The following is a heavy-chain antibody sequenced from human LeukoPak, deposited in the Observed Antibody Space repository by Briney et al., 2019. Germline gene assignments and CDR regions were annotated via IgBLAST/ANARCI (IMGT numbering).Heavy chain of an antibody. CDR2: INPNSGGT. V-gene: IGHV1-2*02. D-gene: IGHD1-26*01. CDR1: GYTFTGYY. CDR3: CGSYSVRRPIDI. Sequence: GGSVKVSCKASGYTFTGYYMHWVRQAPGQGLEWMGWINPNSGGTNYAQKFQGRVTMTRDTSISTAYMELSRLRSDDTAVYYCCGSYSVRRPIDIWGQGTMVTVSS. J-gene: IGHJ3*02.